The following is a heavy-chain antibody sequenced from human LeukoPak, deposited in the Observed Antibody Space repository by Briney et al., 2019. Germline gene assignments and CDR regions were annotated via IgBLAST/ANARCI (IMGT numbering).Heavy chain of an antibody. V-gene: IGHV4-59*01. D-gene: IGHD3-3*01. CDR3: ARVTSFYDFWSGPTNYFDY. Sequence: SETLSLTCTASGGSISSYYWSWIRQPPGKGLEWIGYIYYSGSTNYNPSLKSRVTISVDTSKNQFSLKLSSVTAADTAVYYCARVTSFYDFWSGPTNYFDYWGQGTLVTVSS. J-gene: IGHJ4*02. CDR1: GGSISSYY. CDR2: IYYSGST.